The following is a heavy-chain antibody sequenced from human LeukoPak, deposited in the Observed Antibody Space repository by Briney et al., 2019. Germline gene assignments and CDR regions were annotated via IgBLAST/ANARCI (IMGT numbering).Heavy chain of an antibody. V-gene: IGHV4-39*01. D-gene: IGHD6-19*01. Sequence: SETLSLTCNVSGVSISSSSYYWGWIRQPPGKGLEWIGTIFYSGSTYYNPSLKSRVTISVDTSKNQFSLKLSSVTAADTAVYYCARGRSDQRYSSGWSVIDYWGQGSLVTASS. CDR1: GVSISSSSYY. J-gene: IGHJ4*02. CDR3: ARGRSDQRYSSGWSVIDY. CDR2: IFYSGST.